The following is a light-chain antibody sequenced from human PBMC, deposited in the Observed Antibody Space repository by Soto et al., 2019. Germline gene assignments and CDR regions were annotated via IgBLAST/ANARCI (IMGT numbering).Light chain of an antibody. V-gene: IGKV3-15*01. CDR3: QQYRNWPPLT. J-gene: IGKJ4*01. CDR2: AAS. CDR1: QSVGRA. Sequence: EIVMTQSPATLSVSPGETATLSCRASQSVGRAVAWYQHKPGQAPRHLIVAASIRATGVPGRFSGGGSGTEFTLTISSLQSEDFAVYYCQQYRNWPPLTFGGGTKVDIK.